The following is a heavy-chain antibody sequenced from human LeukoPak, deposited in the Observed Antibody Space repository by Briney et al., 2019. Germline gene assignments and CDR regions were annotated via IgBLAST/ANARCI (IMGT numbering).Heavy chain of an antibody. Sequence: SETLSLNCTVSGDSIKNSSYSWGWIRQPPGKGLEWIASIYSSGSSYQSPSLESRVTISVDTSKNQFSLKLRSVTAADSAVYFCVRQSLISEWLLLGNFDSWGQGTLVTVSS. CDR1: GDSIKNSSYS. D-gene: IGHD3-3*01. CDR2: IYSSGSS. J-gene: IGHJ4*02. CDR3: VRQSLISEWLLLGNFDS. V-gene: IGHV4-39*01.